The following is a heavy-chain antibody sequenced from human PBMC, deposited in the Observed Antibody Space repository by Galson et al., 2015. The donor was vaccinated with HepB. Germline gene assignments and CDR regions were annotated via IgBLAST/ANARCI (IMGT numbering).Heavy chain of an antibody. CDR3: ARDRAFLGSDP. V-gene: IGHV3-66*02. Sequence: SLRLSCAASGFTVSSNYMSWVRQAPGKGLGWVSVIYSGGSTYYADSVKGRFTISRDNSKNTLYLQMNSLRAEDTAVYYCARDRAFLGSDPWGQGTLVTVSS. J-gene: IGHJ5*02. CDR2: IYSGGST. CDR1: GFTVSSNY. D-gene: IGHD1-26*01.